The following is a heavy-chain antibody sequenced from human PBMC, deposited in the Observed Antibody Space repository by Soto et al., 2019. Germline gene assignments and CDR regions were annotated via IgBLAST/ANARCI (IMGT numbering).Heavy chain of an antibody. Sequence: EVQLVESGGGLVQPGGSLRLSCVASGFTFSIYDMHWVRQGTGKGLEWVSAIGLAAETYYSGSVKGRFTISRENAKNSLYLXXXXXXAXXXXXXXXXXXXXXXXXIHPPLGLDVWGQGTTVTVSS. V-gene: IGHV3-13*01. J-gene: IGHJ6*02. CDR2: IGLAAET. CDR3: XXXXXXXXXIHPPLGLDV. CDR1: GFTFSIYD.